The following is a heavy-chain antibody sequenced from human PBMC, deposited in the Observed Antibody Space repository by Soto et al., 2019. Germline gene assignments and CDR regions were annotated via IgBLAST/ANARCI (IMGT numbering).Heavy chain of an antibody. CDR2: ISYDGSNK. D-gene: IGHD2-21*02. V-gene: IGHV3-30*18. J-gene: IGHJ4*02. Sequence: GGSLRLSCAASGFTFSSYGMHWVRQAPGKGLEWVAVISYDGSNKYYADSVKGRFTISRDNSKNTLYPQMNSLRAEDTAVYYCAKDLGVVTAQLDYWGQGTLVTVSS. CDR1: GFTFSSYG. CDR3: AKDLGVVTAQLDY.